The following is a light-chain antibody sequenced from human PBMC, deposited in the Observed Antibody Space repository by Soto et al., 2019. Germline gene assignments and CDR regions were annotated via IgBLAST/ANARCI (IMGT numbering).Light chain of an antibody. CDR2: GAS. J-gene: IGKJ5*01. Sequence: DIHMTQSPSSVSASVGDIFTISCRASQGIRSWLAWYQLKPGKAPKLLIYGASRLQTGVPSRLRGSVYGTDLTITISSMKHEDFATYVCQQAASFPLTFGQGTRLEIK. CDR1: QGIRSW. CDR3: QQAASFPLT. V-gene: IGKV1-12*01.